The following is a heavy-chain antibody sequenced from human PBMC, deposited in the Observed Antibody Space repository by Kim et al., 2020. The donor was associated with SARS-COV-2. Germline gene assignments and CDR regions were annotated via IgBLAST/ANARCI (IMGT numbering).Heavy chain of an antibody. CDR2: IYSGGST. Sequence: GGSLRLSCAASGFTVSSNYMSWVRQAPGKGLEWVSVIYSGGSTYYADSVKGRFTISRDNSKNTLYLQMNSLRAEDTAVYYCAGRVDTAIIAAADGVPSDYWGQGTLVTVSS. CDR3: AGRVDTAIIAAADGVPSDY. J-gene: IGHJ4*02. V-gene: IGHV3-53*01. D-gene: IGHD5-18*01. CDR1: GFTVSSNY.